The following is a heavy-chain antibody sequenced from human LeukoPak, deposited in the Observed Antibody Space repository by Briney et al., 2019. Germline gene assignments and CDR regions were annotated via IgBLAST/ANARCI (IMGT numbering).Heavy chain of an antibody. CDR2: ISSSSSYI. CDR3: ARPSSSSAEYFQH. D-gene: IGHD6-13*01. J-gene: IGHJ1*01. V-gene: IGHV3-21*01. Sequence: AGSLRLSCAASGFTFSSYSMNWVRQAPGKGLEWVSSISSSSSYIYYADSVKGRFTISRDNAKNSLYLQMNSLRAEDTAVYYCARPSSSSAEYFQHWGQGTLVTASS. CDR1: GFTFSSYS.